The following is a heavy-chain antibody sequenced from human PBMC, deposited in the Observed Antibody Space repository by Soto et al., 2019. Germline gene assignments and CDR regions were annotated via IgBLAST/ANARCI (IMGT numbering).Heavy chain of an antibody. D-gene: IGHD2-2*01. CDR2: IIPIFGTA. CDR1: GGTFSSYA. CDR3: AREYCSSTSCYWGFDP. Sequence: SVKVSCKVSGGTFSSYAISWVRQAPGQGLEWMGGIIPIFGTANYAQKFQGRVTITADKSTSTAYMELSSLRSEDTAVYYCAREYCSSTSCYWGFDPWGEGTRVTVSS. V-gene: IGHV1-69*06. J-gene: IGHJ5*02.